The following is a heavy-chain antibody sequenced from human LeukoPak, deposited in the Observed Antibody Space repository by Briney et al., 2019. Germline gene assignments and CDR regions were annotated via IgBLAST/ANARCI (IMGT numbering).Heavy chain of an antibody. V-gene: IGHV3-66*01. CDR3: ASGVTGYYTGFDY. CDR2: IYSGGST. J-gene: IGHJ4*02. Sequence: GGSLRLSCAASGFTVSSNYMSWVRQAPGKGLEWVSVIYSGGSTYYADSVKGRFTISRDNSKNTLYLQMNSLRAEDTAVYYCASGVTGYYTGFDYWGQGTLVTVSS. D-gene: IGHD3-9*01. CDR1: GFTVSSNY.